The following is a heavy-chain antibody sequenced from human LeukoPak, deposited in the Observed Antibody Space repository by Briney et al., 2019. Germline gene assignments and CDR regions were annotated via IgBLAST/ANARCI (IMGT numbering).Heavy chain of an antibody. D-gene: IGHD4-17*01. V-gene: IGHV4-4*07. Sequence: SQTLSLTCTVSGGSLSSSYWSWIRQSAGKRLEWIGRIYSSGSTDYTPSLKSRGTMSVDTSKNQFSLKLTSVTAADTAVYYCARGPGEVTRESVDYWGQGTLVTVS. CDR1: GGSLSSSY. CDR3: ARGPGEVTRESVDY. CDR2: IYSSGST. J-gene: IGHJ4*02.